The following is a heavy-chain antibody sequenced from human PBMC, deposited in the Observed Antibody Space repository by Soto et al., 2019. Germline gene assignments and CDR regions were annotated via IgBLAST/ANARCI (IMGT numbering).Heavy chain of an antibody. CDR1: GFTFNNYW. V-gene: IGHV3-7*01. Sequence: CAASGFTFNNYWLSWGRQAPGQGLEWVANMNQDGTIKYYVDSVKGRFTISRDNAENSLFLQMNSLRAEDTAVYYCTRDHQATLEYSFDYWGRAALVSCSS. CDR2: MNQDGTIK. D-gene: IGHD6-6*01. CDR3: TRDHQATLEYSFDY. J-gene: IGHJ4*02.